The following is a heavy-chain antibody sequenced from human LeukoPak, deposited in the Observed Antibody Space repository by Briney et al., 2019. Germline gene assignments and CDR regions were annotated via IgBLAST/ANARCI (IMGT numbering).Heavy chain of an antibody. CDR2: ISWNSGSI. V-gene: IGHV3-9*01. CDR1: GFTFDDYA. Sequence: GGSLRLSCAASGFTFDDYAMHWVRQAPGKGLEWVSGISWNSGSIGYADSVKGRFTISRDNAKNSLYLQMNSLRAEDTALYYCAKDMGSGWYEEVYWGQGTLVTVSS. D-gene: IGHD6-19*01. CDR3: AKDMGSGWYEEVY. J-gene: IGHJ4*02.